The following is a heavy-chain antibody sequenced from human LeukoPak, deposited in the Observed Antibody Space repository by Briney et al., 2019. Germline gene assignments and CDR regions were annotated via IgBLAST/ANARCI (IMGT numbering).Heavy chain of an antibody. D-gene: IGHD6-13*01. Sequence: ASVKVSCKPSGYTFTRYYMHWVRQAPGQGLEWMGIINPSGGSTSYAQKFQGRVTMTRDTSTSTVYMELSSLRSEDTAVYYCARDRWLGSSWYGSGFDPWGQGTLVTVSS. CDR1: GYTFTRYY. V-gene: IGHV1-46*01. CDR3: ARDRWLGSSWYGSGFDP. CDR2: INPSGGST. J-gene: IGHJ5*02.